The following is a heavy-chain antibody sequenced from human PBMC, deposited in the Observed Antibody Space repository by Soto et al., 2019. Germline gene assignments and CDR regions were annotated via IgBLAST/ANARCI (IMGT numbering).Heavy chain of an antibody. CDR3: ARLNGTVFVNYFGY. D-gene: IGHD2-8*01. J-gene: IGHJ4*02. CDR1: GFTLSTYG. Sequence: QVPLVESGGGVVQPGRSLRLSCAASGFTLSTYGMHWVRQAPGKGLEWVAVMWYDGSNKYYADSVKGRFTMSRDNSKNTLYQQMNSLRAEDTAVYYCARLNGTVFVNYFGYWGQGTLVTVSS. CDR2: MWYDGSNK. V-gene: IGHV3-33*01.